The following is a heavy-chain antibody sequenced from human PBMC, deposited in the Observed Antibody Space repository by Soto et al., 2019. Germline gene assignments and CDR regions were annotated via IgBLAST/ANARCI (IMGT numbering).Heavy chain of an antibody. D-gene: IGHD3-10*01. V-gene: IGHV1-3*01. CDR2: INAGNGNT. CDR1: GYTFTRYN. J-gene: IGHJ5*02. Sequence: ASVKVSCKTPGYTFTRYNIHWVRQAPGQRLEWMGWINAGNGNTKYSQKFQGRVTITRDTSASTAYMELSSLRSEDTAVYYCARDRLLLWFGESPRGWFDPWGQGTLVTVS. CDR3: ARDRLLLWFGESPRGWFDP.